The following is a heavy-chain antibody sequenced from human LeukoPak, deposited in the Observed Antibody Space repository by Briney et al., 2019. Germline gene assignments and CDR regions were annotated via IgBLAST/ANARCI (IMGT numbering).Heavy chain of an antibody. CDR1: GFTFSSYA. V-gene: IGHV3-23*01. D-gene: IGHD3-10*01. CDR3: ARGTEDYYNSGGYYFDY. CDR2: ISGYSGNT. Sequence: GGSLRLSCAASGFTFSSYAMSWVRQAPGKGLEWVSTISGYSGNTYYADSVKGRFTISRDISKNTLYLQMNSLSAEDTALYYCARGTEDYYNSGGYYFDYWGQGTLVTVSS. J-gene: IGHJ4*02.